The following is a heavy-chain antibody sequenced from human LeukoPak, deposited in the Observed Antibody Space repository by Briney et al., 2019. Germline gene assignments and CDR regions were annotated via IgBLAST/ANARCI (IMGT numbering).Heavy chain of an antibody. CDR3: ARGLRRDGYNKGPYAFDI. Sequence: SETLSLTCAVYGGSFSGYYWSWIRQPPGKGLEWIGEINHSGSTNYNPSLKSRVTISVDTSKNQFSLKLSSVTAADTAVYYCARGLRRDGYNKGPYAFDIWGQGTMVTVSS. V-gene: IGHV4-34*01. CDR1: GGSFSGYY. D-gene: IGHD5-24*01. CDR2: INHSGST. J-gene: IGHJ3*02.